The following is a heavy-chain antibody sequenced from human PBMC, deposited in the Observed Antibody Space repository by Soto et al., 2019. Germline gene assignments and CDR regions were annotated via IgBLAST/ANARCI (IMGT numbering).Heavy chain of an antibody. CDR1: GGSISSYY. J-gene: IGHJ5*02. CDR3: ARWVEAAHRADWFDP. CDR2: IYTSGST. Sequence: SETLSLTCTVSGGSISSYYWSWIRQPAGKGLEWIGRIYTSGSTNYNPSLRSRVTMSVDTSKNQFSLKLSSVTAADTAVYYCARWVEAAHRADWFDPWGQGTLVTVSS. V-gene: IGHV4-4*07. D-gene: IGHD2-15*01.